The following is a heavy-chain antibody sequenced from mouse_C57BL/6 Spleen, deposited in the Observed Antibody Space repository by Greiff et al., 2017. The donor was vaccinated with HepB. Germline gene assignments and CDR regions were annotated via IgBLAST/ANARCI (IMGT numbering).Heavy chain of an antibody. Sequence: LVESGAELMKPGASVKLSCKATGYTFTGYWIEWVKQRPGHGLEWIGEILPGSGSTNYNEKCKGKATFTADTSSNTAYMQLSSLTTEDSAIYYCAKDGRGYYAMDYWGQGTSVTVSS. D-gene: IGHD1-1*02. CDR1: GYTFTGYW. J-gene: IGHJ4*01. V-gene: IGHV1-9*01. CDR2: ILPGSGST. CDR3: AKDGRGYYAMDY.